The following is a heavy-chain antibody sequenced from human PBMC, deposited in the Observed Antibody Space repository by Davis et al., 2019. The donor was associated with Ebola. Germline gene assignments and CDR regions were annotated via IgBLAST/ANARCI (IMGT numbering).Heavy chain of an antibody. J-gene: IGHJ3*01. CDR3: VRGNYGVDSFDV. CDR2: IRQDGSTK. Sequence: GGSLRLSCVASGFTFSKYWMSWVRQAPGKGLEWVANIRQDGSTKKYVDSVEGRFTMSRDNAKNSVFLQMNSLRVEDTALYFCVRGNYGVDSFDVWGQGTKVTVSS. D-gene: IGHD1-7*01. CDR1: GFTFSKYW. V-gene: IGHV3-7*03.